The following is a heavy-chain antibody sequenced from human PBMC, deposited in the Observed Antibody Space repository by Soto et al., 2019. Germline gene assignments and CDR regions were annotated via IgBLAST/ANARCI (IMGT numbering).Heavy chain of an antibody. D-gene: IGHD6-19*01. CDR3: ARDHGIAVAEYFQH. CDR1: GFTFSSYS. Sequence: EVQLVESGGGLVKPGGSLRLSCAASGFTFSSYSMNWVRQAPGKGLEWVSSISSSSSYIYYADSVKGRFTISRDNAKNSLYLQMNSLRAAVTAVYYCARDHGIAVAEYFQHWGQGTLVTVSS. CDR2: ISSSSSYI. J-gene: IGHJ1*01. V-gene: IGHV3-21*01.